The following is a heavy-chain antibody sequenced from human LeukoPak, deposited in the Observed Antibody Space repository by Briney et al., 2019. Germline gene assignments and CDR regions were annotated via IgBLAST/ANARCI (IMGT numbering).Heavy chain of an antibody. CDR3: AKGDIYFDY. J-gene: IGHJ4*02. CDR1: GYTLTDYY. Sequence: ASVKVSCTASGYTLTDYYMHWVRHAPGQGLEWMGWINPKNGGTNYAQKFQGRVTMTRDTSISTAYMELSRLTSDDTAVYYCAKGDIYFDYWGQGTLVTVSS. V-gene: IGHV1-2*02. CDR2: INPKNGGT.